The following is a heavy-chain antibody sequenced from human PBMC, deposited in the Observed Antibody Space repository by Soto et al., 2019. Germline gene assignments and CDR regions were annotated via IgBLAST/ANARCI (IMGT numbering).Heavy chain of an antibody. V-gene: IGHV4-31*03. CDR3: ARHPPGMAAFDY. CDR1: GGSISSGTYY. J-gene: IGHJ4*02. CDR2: IYYSGNT. Sequence: QVQLQESGPGLVKPSQTLSLTCTVSGGSISSGTYYWSWIRQHPGKGLEWIGYIYYSGNTYFNPSLRSRVTISVDTSKNQFALKLGSVTAADTAVYYCARHPPGMAAFDYWGQGTLVAVSS. D-gene: IGHD1-26*01.